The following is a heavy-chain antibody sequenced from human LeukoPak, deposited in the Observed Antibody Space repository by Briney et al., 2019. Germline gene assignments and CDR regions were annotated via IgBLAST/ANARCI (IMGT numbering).Heavy chain of an antibody. Sequence: PSETLSLTCTVSGGSISSYYWSWIRQPPGKGLEWIGYIYYSGGTNYNPFLKSRVTISVDTSKNQFSLKLSSVTAADTAVYYCARVFYDNIDYWGQGTLVTVSS. CDR1: GGSISSYY. J-gene: IGHJ4*02. V-gene: IGHV4-59*01. D-gene: IGHD5/OR15-5a*01. CDR2: IYYSGGT. CDR3: ARVFYDNIDY.